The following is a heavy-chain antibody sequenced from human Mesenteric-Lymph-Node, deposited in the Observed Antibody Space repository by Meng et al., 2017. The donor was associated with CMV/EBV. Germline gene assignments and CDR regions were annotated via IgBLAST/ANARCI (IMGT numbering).Heavy chain of an antibody. V-gene: IGHV3-30*02. CDR1: GFTFSSYG. D-gene: IGHD2-15*01. CDR3: ANHDIVHGCFDY. J-gene: IGHJ4*02. CDR2: IRYDGSNK. Sequence: GESLKISCAASGFTFSSYGMHWVRPAPGKGLEWVAFIRYDGSNKYYADSVKGRFTISRDNSKNTLYLQMNRLSAEDTAVYYCANHDIVHGCFDYWGQGTLVTVSS.